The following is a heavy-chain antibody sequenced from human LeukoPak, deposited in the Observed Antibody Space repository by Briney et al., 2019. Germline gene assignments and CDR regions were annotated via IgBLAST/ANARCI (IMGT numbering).Heavy chain of an antibody. D-gene: IGHD3-10*01. CDR3: ARRESTTMVRGGVDY. V-gene: IGHV3-48*01. CDR2: ISSGSTTI. Sequence: GGSLRLSCAASGFTFTKYSMHWVRQTPGKGLEWVSCISSGSTTIYYTDSVKGRFTISRDNAKNSLYLQMNSLRAEDTAVYYCARRESTTMVRGGVDYWGQGNLVTVSS. J-gene: IGHJ4*02. CDR1: GFTFTKYS.